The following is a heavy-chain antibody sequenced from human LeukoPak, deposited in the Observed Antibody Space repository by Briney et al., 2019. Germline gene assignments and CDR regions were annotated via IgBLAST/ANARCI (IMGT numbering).Heavy chain of an antibody. CDR2: IKQDGSEK. CDR1: GFTFSSYW. Sequence: GGSLRLSCAASGFTFSSYWMSWVRQAPGKGLEWVANIKQDGSEKYYVDSVKGRFTISRANAKNSLYLQMNSLRAEDTAVYYCARDPYNWNDFAFDIWGQGTMVTVSS. D-gene: IGHD1-1*01. CDR3: ARDPYNWNDFAFDI. J-gene: IGHJ3*02. V-gene: IGHV3-7*01.